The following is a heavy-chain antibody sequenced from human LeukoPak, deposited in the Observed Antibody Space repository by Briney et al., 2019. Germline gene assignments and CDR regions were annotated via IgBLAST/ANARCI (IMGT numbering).Heavy chain of an antibody. D-gene: IGHD3-16*01. Sequence: PGGSLRLSCAASGFTFSSYSMNWVRQAPGKGLEWVSSISSSSSYIYYADSVKGRFTISRDNAKNSLYLQMNSLRAEDTAVYYCARGGEPIWDYYGMDVWGQGTTATVSS. CDR3: ARGGEPIWDYYGMDV. CDR2: ISSSSSYI. CDR1: GFTFSSYS. J-gene: IGHJ6*02. V-gene: IGHV3-21*01.